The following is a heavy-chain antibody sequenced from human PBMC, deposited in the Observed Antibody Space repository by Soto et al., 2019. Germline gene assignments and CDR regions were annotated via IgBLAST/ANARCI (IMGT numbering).Heavy chain of an antibody. CDR2: IYPGDSDT. CDR3: ASGYDCSGGSCYHPIDY. J-gene: IGHJ4*02. D-gene: IGHD2-15*01. Sequence: GESLKISCKGSGYSFTSYWIGWVRQMPGKGLEWMGIIYPGDSDTRYSPSFQGQVTISADKSISTAYLQWSSLKASDTAMYYCASGYDCSGGSCYHPIDYWGQGTLVTVSS. V-gene: IGHV5-51*01. CDR1: GYSFTSYW.